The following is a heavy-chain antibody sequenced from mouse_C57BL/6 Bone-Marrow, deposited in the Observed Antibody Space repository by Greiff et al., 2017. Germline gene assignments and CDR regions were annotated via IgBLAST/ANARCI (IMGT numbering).Heavy chain of an antibody. V-gene: IGHV1-26*01. CDR3: ARWKDY. J-gene: IGHJ4*01. CDR1: GYTFTDYY. CDR2: INPNNGGT. Sequence: VQLQQSGPELVKPGASVKISCKASGYTFTDYYMNWVKQSLGKSLEWIGDINPNNGGTSYNQKFKGKATLTVDKSSSTAYMELRSLTSEDSAVYYCARWKDYWGQGTSVTVSS.